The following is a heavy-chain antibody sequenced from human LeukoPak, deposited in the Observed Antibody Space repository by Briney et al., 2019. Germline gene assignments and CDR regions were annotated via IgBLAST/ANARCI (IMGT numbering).Heavy chain of an antibody. CDR2: ISAYNGST. V-gene: IGHV1-18*01. D-gene: IGHD3-10*01. CDR3: ARGGDYYGSGSYYNAHYFDY. Sequence: ASVKVSCTASGGTFSSYAISWVRQAPGQGLEWMGWISAYNGSTNYAQKLQGRVTMTTDTSTSTAYMELRSLRSDDTAVYYCARGGDYYGSGSYYNAHYFDYWGQGTLVTVSS. CDR1: GGTFSSYA. J-gene: IGHJ4*02.